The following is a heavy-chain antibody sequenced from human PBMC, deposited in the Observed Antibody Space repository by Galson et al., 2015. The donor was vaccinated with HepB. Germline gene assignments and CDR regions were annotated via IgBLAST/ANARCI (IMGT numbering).Heavy chain of an antibody. V-gene: IGHV6-1*01. J-gene: IGHJ3*02. CDR2: TYYRSKWSN. D-gene: IGHD4-11*01. Sequence: CAISGDSVSNNGATWNWIRQSPSRGLEWLGRTYYRSKWSNDYTVSVKSRISINPDTSKNQFSLQLNSVTPEDTAVYYCARGDYNRRALDIWGQGTMVTVSS. CDR3: ARGDYNRRALDI. CDR1: GDSVSNNGAT.